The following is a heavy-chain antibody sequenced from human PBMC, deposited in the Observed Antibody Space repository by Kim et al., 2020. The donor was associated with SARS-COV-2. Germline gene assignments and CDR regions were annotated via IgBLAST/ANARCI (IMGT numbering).Heavy chain of an antibody. V-gene: IGHV3-9*01. CDR2: I. J-gene: IGHJ3*02. Sequence: IGYAASVKGRITISRDNAKNSLSLQMNSLRAEDTALYYCAKPTVDDAFDIWGQGTMVTVSS. D-gene: IGHD5-12*01. CDR3: AKPTVDDAFDI.